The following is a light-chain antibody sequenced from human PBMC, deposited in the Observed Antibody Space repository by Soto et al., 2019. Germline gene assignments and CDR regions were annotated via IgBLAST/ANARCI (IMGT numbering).Light chain of an antibody. V-gene: IGKV1-6*01. CDR2: SAT. Sequence: AIQMTQSPSSLSASVGDSVTITCRAGQGIRNDLAWYQQKPGKAPKVLIYSATALESGVRSRFIGGGSGTDFTLTISSLQPEDFATYYCLQDTNFPLSFGGGTKVEIK. J-gene: IGKJ4*01. CDR1: QGIRND. CDR3: LQDTNFPLS.